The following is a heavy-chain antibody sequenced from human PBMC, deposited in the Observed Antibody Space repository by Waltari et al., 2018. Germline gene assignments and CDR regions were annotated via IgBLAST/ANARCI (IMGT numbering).Heavy chain of an antibody. Sequence: QVQLVQSGAEVKKPGASVKVSCKVSGYTLTELSMHWVRQPPGKGLEWMGCFDTEDGETIYGHEFHGRVTMNEDTSTGTAYMGRSRRRSEDTAVYYCATPGIARTDAFDIWGQGTMVTVSS. CDR3: ATPGIARTDAFDI. D-gene: IGHD6-13*01. V-gene: IGHV1-24*01. CDR2: FDTEDGET. J-gene: IGHJ3*02. CDR1: GYTLTELS.